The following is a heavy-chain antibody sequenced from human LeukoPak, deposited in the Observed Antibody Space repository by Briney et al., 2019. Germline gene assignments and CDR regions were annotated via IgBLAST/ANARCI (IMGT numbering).Heavy chain of an antibody. CDR3: ARVWYSGYEFDY. D-gene: IGHD5-12*01. V-gene: IGHV5-51*01. Sequence: GESLKISCKGSGYSFTTNWIGWVRQMPGKGLEWMGIIYPSDSDTRYSPSFQGQVTISADKSISTAYLQWSSLKASDTAIYYCARVWYSGYEFDYWGQGTLVTVSS. J-gene: IGHJ4*02. CDR2: IYPSDSDT. CDR1: GYSFTTNW.